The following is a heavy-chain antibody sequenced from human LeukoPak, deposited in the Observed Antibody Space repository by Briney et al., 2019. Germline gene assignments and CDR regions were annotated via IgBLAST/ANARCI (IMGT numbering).Heavy chain of an antibody. D-gene: IGHD3-16*01. Sequence: ASETLSLTCAVYGGSFSGYYWSWIRQPPGKGLEWIGEINHSGSTNYNPSLKSRVTISVDTSKNQFSLKLSSVTAADTAVYYCARVASGYDYVWGSYEWFDPWGQGTLVTVSS. V-gene: IGHV4-34*01. CDR3: ARVASGYDYVWGSYEWFDP. CDR2: INHSGST. J-gene: IGHJ5*02. CDR1: GGSFSGYY.